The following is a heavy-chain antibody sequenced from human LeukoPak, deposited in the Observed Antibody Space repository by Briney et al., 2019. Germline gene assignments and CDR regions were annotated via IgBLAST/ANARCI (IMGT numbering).Heavy chain of an antibody. Sequence: ASVKVSCKASGYTFTGYYMHWVRQAPGQGLEWMGWINPNSGGTNYAQKFQGRVTMTRDTSISTAYMELSRLRSDDTAVYYCARGSPEVEYSTDAFDIWGQGTMVTVSS. V-gene: IGHV1-2*02. J-gene: IGHJ3*02. CDR2: INPNSGGT. D-gene: IGHD1-14*01. CDR3: ARGSPEVEYSTDAFDI. CDR1: GYTFTGYY.